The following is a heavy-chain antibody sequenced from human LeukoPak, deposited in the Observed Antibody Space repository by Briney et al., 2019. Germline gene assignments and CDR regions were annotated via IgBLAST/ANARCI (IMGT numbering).Heavy chain of an antibody. CDR1: GGSISGTNW. CDR3: SRENWAFSPFGY. V-gene: IGHV4-4*02. J-gene: IGHJ4*02. D-gene: IGHD3-16*01. Sequence: YPSETLSLTCGVSGGSISGTNWWSWVRQPPGQGLEWIGEISLAGQTNYNPSLNGRVTMSLDKSSNHLSLNLTSVTAADTAVYYCSRENWAFSPFGYWGQGTLVTVPS. CDR2: ISLAGQT.